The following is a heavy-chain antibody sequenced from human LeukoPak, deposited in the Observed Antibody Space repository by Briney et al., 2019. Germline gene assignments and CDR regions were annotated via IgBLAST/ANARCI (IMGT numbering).Heavy chain of an antibody. CDR2: IIPILGIA. CDR1: GGTFSSYA. CDR3: ARNTKYSSSWHYYYYMDV. V-gene: IGHV1-69*04. Sequence: ASVKVSCKASGGTFSSYAISWVRQASGQGLEWMGRIIPILGIANYAQKFQGRVTITADESTSTAYMELSSLRSEDTAVYYCARNTKYSSSWHYYYYMDVWGKGTTVTVSS. J-gene: IGHJ6*03. D-gene: IGHD6-13*01.